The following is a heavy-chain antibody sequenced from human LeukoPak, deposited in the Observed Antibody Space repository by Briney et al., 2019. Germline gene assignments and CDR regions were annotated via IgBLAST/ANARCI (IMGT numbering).Heavy chain of an antibody. D-gene: IGHD6-19*01. Sequence: PGGSLRLSCVASGFDFNDYDFHWVRQAPGKGLEWLTIISFDGSNRYYAKSVKGRFTISRDNPRNTVYLQMNTLTFEDTAVYFCARGPIGWYYFDSWGQGTLVAVSS. CDR1: GFDFNDYD. CDR2: ISFDGSNR. J-gene: IGHJ4*02. CDR3: ARGPIGWYYFDS. V-gene: IGHV3-30-3*01.